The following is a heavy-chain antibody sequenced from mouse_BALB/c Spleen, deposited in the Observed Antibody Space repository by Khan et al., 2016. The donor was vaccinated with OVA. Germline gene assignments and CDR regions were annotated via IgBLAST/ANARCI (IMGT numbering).Heavy chain of an antibody. V-gene: IGHV9-4*02. CDR3: ARGGAAYYRGDGGDMDY. CDR2: INTHSGVP. D-gene: IGHD2-12*01. J-gene: IGHJ4*01. Sequence: QIQLVQSGPELKKPGETVRISCKASGYTFTNAGMQWVQKMPGKGLKWIGWINTHSGVPKYAEDFKGRFAFSLETSASTVYLQITNLKNEDTATYYCARGGAAYYRGDGGDMDYWGQGTSVTVSS. CDR1: GYTFTNAG.